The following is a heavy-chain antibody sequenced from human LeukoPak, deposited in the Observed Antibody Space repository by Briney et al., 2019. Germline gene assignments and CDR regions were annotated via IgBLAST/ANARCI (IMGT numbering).Heavy chain of an antibody. CDR2: IRYDGSNK. CDR3: AKETRLGQQLVRHFDY. CDR1: GFTFSSYD. V-gene: IGHV3-30*02. D-gene: IGHD6-13*01. Sequence: GGSLRLSCAASGFTFSSYDMNWVRQAPGKGLEWLAFIRYDGSNKYYADSVKGRFTISRDNSKNTLYLQMNSLRAEDTAVYYCAKETRLGQQLVRHFDYWGQGTLLTVSS. J-gene: IGHJ4*02.